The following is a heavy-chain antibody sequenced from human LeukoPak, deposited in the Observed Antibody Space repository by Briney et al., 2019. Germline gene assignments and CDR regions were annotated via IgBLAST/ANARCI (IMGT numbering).Heavy chain of an antibody. CDR3: AKTGAGVAARPFDS. Sequence: GGSLRLSCAASGFTFSSYWVHWVRQAPGKGLVWVARINSDGRSTKYADSVKGRFTISRDNAKNTLYLQMSSLRAEDTAVYFCAKTGAGVAARPFDSWGQGTLVTVSS. CDR2: INSDGRST. V-gene: IGHV3-74*03. CDR1: GFTFSSYW. D-gene: IGHD6-6*01. J-gene: IGHJ4*02.